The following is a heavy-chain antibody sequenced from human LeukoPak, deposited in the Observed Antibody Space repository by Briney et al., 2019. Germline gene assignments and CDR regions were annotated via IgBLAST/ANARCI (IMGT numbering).Heavy chain of an antibody. CDR2: IRYDGSNK. D-gene: IGHD6-13*01. CDR3: ARDQDSSTTLDY. J-gene: IGHJ4*02. V-gene: IGHV3-30*02. Sequence: GGSLRLSCAASGFTFSSYGMHWVRQAPGKGLEWVAFIRYDGSNKYYADSVKGRFTISRDNSKNTLYLQMGSLRAEDMAVYYCARDQDSSTTLDYWGQGTLVTVSS. CDR1: GFTFSSYG.